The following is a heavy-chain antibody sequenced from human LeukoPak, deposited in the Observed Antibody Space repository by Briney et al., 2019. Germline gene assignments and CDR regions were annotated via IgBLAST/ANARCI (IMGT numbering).Heavy chain of an antibody. CDR2: IRYDGSNK. V-gene: IGHV3-30*02. CDR1: GFTFSSYG. CDR3: AKDPTPYYYGSGSLNWFDP. D-gene: IGHD3-10*01. Sequence: GGSLRLSCAASGFTFSSYGMHWVRQAPGKGLEWVAFIRYDGSNKYYADSVKGRFTISRDNSKDTLYPQMNSLRAEDTAVYYCAKDPTPYYYGSGSLNWFDPWGQGTLVTVSS. J-gene: IGHJ5*02.